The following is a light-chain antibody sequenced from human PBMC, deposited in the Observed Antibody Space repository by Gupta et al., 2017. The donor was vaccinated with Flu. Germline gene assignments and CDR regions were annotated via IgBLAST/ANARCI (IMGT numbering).Light chain of an antibody. CDR3: QQYGTSPIT. J-gene: IGKJ5*01. CDR2: DTS. Sequence: EIVLTQSPGTLSLSPGERATLSCRASQSVSSSYLAWYQQRPGQAPRLLIYDTSIRDTGIPDRFSGSGSGTDLTLTISRLEPEDFAVYYCQQYGTSPITFGQGTRLEIK. V-gene: IGKV3-20*01. CDR1: QSVSSSY.